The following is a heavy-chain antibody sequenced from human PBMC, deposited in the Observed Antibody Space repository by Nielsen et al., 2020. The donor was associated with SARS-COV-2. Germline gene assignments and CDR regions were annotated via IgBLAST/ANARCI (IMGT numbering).Heavy chain of an antibody. CDR3: AKQRTFTFSNDAFDI. Sequence: SLKISCAASGFTFDDYVMHWVRQAPGKGLEWVSGISWNSGSIGYADSVKGRFTISRDDSKNTLYLHMNSLRADDTAVYYCAKQRTFTFSNDAFDIWGQGTMVTVSS. CDR2: ISWNSGSI. J-gene: IGHJ3*02. CDR1: GFTFDDYV. V-gene: IGHV3-9*01. D-gene: IGHD2-2*01.